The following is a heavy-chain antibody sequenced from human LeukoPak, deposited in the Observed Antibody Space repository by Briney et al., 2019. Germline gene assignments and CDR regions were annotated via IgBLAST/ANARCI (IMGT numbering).Heavy chain of an antibody. Sequence: SETLSLTCAVYGGSFSGYYWSWIRQPPGKGLEWIGEINHSGSTNYNPSLKSRVTMSVDTSKNQFSLKLSSVTAADTAVYYCASRMATIRSSDYWGQGTLVTVSS. J-gene: IGHJ4*02. CDR2: INHSGST. CDR3: ASRMATIRSSDY. D-gene: IGHD5-24*01. CDR1: GGSFSGYY. V-gene: IGHV4-34*01.